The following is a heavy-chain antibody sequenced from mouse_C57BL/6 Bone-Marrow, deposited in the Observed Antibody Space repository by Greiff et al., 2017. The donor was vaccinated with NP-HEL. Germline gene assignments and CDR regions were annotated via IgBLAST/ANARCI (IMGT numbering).Heavy chain of an antibody. CDR2: ISSGGSYT. CDR1: GFTFSSYG. Sequence: EVQLVESGGDLVKPGGSLKLSCAASGFTFSSYGMSWVRQTPDKRLEWVATISSGGSYTYYPDSVQGRFTISRDNAKNTLYLQMSSLKAEDTAMYYCARQFPCFAYWGQGTLVTVSA. CDR3: ARQFPCFAY. V-gene: IGHV5-6*01. J-gene: IGHJ3*01.